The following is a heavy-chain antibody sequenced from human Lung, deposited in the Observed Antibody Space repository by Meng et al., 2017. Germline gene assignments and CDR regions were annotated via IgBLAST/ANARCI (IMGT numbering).Heavy chain of an antibody. CDR1: GYTCTSYA. D-gene: IGHD1-26*01. J-gene: IGHJ4*02. V-gene: IGHV7-4-1*02. CDR3: ARDGGRRFDY. CDR2: INTNTGKP. Sequence: HVQLVHSGSELKNPGTSVKVSCKASGYTCTSYAMNWVRQAPGQGLEWMGWINTNTGKPAYAQAFTGRFVLSLDSSVTTAYLQISSLEADDTAIYYCARDGGRRFDYWGQGTLVTVSS.